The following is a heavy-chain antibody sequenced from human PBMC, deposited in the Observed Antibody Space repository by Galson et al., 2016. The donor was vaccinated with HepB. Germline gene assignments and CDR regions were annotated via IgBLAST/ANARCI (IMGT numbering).Heavy chain of an antibody. CDR2: ITIDGSTT. V-gene: IGHV3-74*01. J-gene: IGHJ4*02. Sequence: SLRLSCAASGFTFSNYWMHWVRQDPGKGLVWVSHITIDGSTTTYADSVKGRFTISRDNAKNTLYLQMNSLRAEDTAVYYCARDLWRGGRIDYWGQGTLVTVSS. CDR1: GFTFSNYW. D-gene: IGHD4-23*01. CDR3: ARDLWRGGRIDY.